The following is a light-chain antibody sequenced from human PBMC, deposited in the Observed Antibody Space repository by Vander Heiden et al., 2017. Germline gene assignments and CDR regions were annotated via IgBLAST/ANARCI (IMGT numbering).Light chain of an antibody. CDR2: SNN. V-gene: IGLV1-47*02. Sequence: QSVLTQPPSASETPGQRVTIACSGSSSTIGRTYVYWYQQLPGTAPKLLIYSNNQRPSGVPDRFSGSKSGTSASLAISGLRSEDEADYYCAAWDDSLSGVVFGGGTKLTVL. CDR3: AAWDDSLSGVV. J-gene: IGLJ2*01. CDR1: SSTIGRTY.